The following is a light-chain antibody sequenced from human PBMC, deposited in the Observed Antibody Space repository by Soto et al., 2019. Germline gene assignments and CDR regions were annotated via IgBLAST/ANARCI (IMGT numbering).Light chain of an antibody. J-gene: IGKJ2*01. CDR3: QQRSNWART. V-gene: IGKV3-11*01. CDR1: QSVSSS. Sequence: EIVLTQSPATLSLSPGERATLSCRASQSVSSSLGWYQQIPGQAPRLLIYDASNRATGIPARFSGSGSGTDFTLTISRLEPEDFAVYYCQQRSNWARTFGQGNKREI. CDR2: DAS.